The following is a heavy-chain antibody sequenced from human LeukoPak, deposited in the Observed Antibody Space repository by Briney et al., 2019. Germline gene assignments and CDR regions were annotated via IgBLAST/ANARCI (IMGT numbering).Heavy chain of an antibody. J-gene: IGHJ4*02. CDR2: ISYDGSNK. D-gene: IGHD3-22*01. CDR1: GFTFSSYA. Sequence: PGGSLRLSCAASGFTFSSYAMHWVRQAPGKGLEWVAVISYDGSNKYYADSVKGRFTISRDNSKNTLYLQMNSLRAEDTAVYYCARDSVRYMIVAFDYWGQGTLVTVSS. V-gene: IGHV3-30-3*01. CDR3: ARDSVRYMIVAFDY.